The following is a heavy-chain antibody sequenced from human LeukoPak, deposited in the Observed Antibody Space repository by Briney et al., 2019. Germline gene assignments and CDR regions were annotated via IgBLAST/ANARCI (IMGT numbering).Heavy chain of an antibody. V-gene: IGHV3-48*03. Sequence: PGGSLRLSCAASGFTFSSYEMNWVRQAPGKGLEWVSYISSSGSTIYYADSVKGRFTISRDNAKNSLYPQMNSLRAEDTAVYYCARDQGYYGSGSFYYYYGMDVWGQGTTVTVSS. J-gene: IGHJ6*02. CDR3: ARDQGYYGSGSFYYYYGMDV. CDR2: ISSSGSTI. CDR1: GFTFSSYE. D-gene: IGHD3-10*01.